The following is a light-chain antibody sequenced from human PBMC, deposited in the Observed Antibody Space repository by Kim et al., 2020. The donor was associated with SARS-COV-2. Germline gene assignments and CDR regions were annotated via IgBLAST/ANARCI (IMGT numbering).Light chain of an antibody. CDR3: SSYTTSDTVI. V-gene: IGLV2-14*03. CDR1: SSDVGAYKF. Sequence: GQSITISCTGTSSDVGAYKFVSWYQQHPGKAPKLIIYYVTNRPSGVSDRFAGSKSANTASLTISGLQAEDEADYYCSSYTTSDTVIFGGGTQLTVL. J-gene: IGLJ2*01. CDR2: YVT.